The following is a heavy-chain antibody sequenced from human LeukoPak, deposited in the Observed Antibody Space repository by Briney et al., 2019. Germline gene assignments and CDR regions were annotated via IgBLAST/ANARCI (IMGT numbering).Heavy chain of an antibody. CDR3: ARAVYYSNYLGY. D-gene: IGHD3-10*01. CDR1: GFTFSDYY. V-gene: IGHV3-11*06. Sequence: PGGSLRLSCAASGFTFSDYYMSWIRQAPGKGLEWVSYISSSSSYTNYADSVKGRFTISRDNAKNSLYLQMNSLRAEDTAMYYCARAVYYSNYLGYWGQGTLVTVSS. CDR2: ISSSSSYT. J-gene: IGHJ4*01.